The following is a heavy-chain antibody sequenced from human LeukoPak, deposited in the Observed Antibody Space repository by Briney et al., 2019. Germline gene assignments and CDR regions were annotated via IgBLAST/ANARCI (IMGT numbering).Heavy chain of an antibody. CDR2: IKQDGSEK. CDR3: AKDPWQLPIFAFDI. D-gene: IGHD2-15*01. CDR1: GFAFSSYW. Sequence: GGSLRLSCAASGFAFSSYWMNWVRQAPGKGLEWVANIKQDGSEKYYVDSVKGRFTISRDNSKNTLYLQMNSLRAEDTAVYYCAKDPWQLPIFAFDIWGQGTMVTVSS. V-gene: IGHV3-7*05. J-gene: IGHJ3*02.